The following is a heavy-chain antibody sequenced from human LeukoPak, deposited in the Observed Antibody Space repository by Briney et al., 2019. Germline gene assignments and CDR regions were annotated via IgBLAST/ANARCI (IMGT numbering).Heavy chain of an antibody. CDR3: ARGGLSSWNY. D-gene: IGHD6-13*01. J-gene: IGHJ4*02. Sequence: KTSETLSLTCAVYGGSFSSCYWSWIRQPPGKGLEWIGEINHSGSTNYNPSLKSRVTISVDTSKNQFSLKLSSVTAADTAVYYCARGGLSSWNYWGQGTLVTVSS. CDR2: INHSGST. CDR1: GGSFSSCY. V-gene: IGHV4-34*01.